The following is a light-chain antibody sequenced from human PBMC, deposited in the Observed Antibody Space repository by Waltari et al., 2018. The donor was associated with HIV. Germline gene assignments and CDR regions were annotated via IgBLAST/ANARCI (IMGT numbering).Light chain of an antibody. CDR3: CSYAGSIPFV. CDR2: DVS. V-gene: IGLV2-11*01. Sequence: QSALTPPPSVSGTLGSPGTISCTGTNSHLGSYNYVTWFHQHPGKAPKLMIYDVSKRPSGVPDRVSGSKSGNTASLTISGLQAEDEADYYCCSYAGSIPFVFGSGTKLTVL. J-gene: IGLJ1*01. CDR1: NSHLGSYNY.